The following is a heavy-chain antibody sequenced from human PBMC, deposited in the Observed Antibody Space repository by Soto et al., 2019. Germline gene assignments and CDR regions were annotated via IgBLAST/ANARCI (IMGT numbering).Heavy chain of an antibody. J-gene: IGHJ4*02. CDR3: VKEEIVVVGGFDY. Sequence: PGGSLRLSCAASGFTFSNYAVTWVRQAPGKGLEYVSGVSRKGNNIYYADSVKGRFTISRDTFKNTLFLQMTSLRVGDTAVYYCVKEEIVVVGGFDYWGQGTLVTVSS. V-gene: IGHV3-64D*06. D-gene: IGHD1-26*01. CDR2: VSRKGNNI. CDR1: GFTFSNYA.